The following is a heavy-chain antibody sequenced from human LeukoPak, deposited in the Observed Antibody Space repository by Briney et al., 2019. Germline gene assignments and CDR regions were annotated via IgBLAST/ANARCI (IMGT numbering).Heavy chain of an antibody. Sequence: SVKVSCKASGYTFTSYYMHWVRQAPGQGLEWMGIINPSGGSISYAQKFQGRVTMTRDTSTSTVYMELSSLRSEDTAVYYCARDIGGGYCSSTSCRSPDYWGQGTLVTVSS. CDR3: ARDIGGGYCSSTSCRSPDY. CDR1: GYTFTSYY. CDR2: INPSGGSI. V-gene: IGHV1-46*01. D-gene: IGHD2-2*03. J-gene: IGHJ4*02.